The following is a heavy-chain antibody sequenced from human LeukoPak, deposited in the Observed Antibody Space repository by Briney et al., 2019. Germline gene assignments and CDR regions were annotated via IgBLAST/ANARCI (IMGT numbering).Heavy chain of an antibody. CDR3: AGFDISALDAFDI. J-gene: IGHJ3*02. CDR2: ISSSSSYI. D-gene: IGHD3-22*01. CDR1: GFTFSSYS. Sequence: GGSLRLSCAASGFTFSSYSMDWVRQAPEKGLEWVSSISSSSSYIYYAAPVKGRFTISRDSAKNSLYLQMNRLRAEDTAVYYCAGFDISALDAFDIWGQGTLVTVSS. V-gene: IGHV3-21*01.